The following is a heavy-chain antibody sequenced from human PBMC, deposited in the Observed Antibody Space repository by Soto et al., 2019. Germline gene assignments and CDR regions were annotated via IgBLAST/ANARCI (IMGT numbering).Heavy chain of an antibody. CDR2: QTGST. V-gene: IGHV4-61*01. J-gene: IGHJ4*02. D-gene: IGHD6-19*01. Sequence: QVQVQESGPGLVKPSETLSLTCAVSGVSVTSGSHHCLWIRQPPGKGLEWIGQTGSTNYNPSLKSRISISLDTSKNQFSLNLSSVTSADTAVYYCGVYRAGSGGNGYCGQGTLVTISS. CDR1: GVSVTSGSHH. CDR3: GVYRAGSGGNGY.